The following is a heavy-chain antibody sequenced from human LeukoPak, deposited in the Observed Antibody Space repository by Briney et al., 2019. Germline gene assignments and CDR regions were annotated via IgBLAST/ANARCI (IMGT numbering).Heavy chain of an antibody. CDR1: GYTFTDYY. V-gene: IGHV1-2*02. Sequence: GASVKVSCKASGYTFTDYYVHWVRQAPGQGLEWMGWIDTNTGATKYAQKFQGRVTITRDTSTGTAYMELSSLISGDTALYYCASEAFCAGGSCNVQRVASWGPGTLVTVSS. CDR2: IDTNTGAT. D-gene: IGHD2-8*02. CDR3: ASEAFCAGGSCNVQRVAS. J-gene: IGHJ4*02.